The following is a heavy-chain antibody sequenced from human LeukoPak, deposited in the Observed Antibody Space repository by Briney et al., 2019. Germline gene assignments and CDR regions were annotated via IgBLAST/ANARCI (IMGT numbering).Heavy chain of an antibody. J-gene: IGHJ4*02. CDR1: GFTFSSYA. CDR2: ISYDGSNK. Sequence: GGSLRLSCAASGFTFSSYAMHCVRQAPGKGLEWVAVISYDGSNKYYADSVKGRFTISRDNSKNTLYLQMNSLRAEDTAVYYCARQLWLDYWGQGTLVTVSS. CDR3: ARQLWLDY. D-gene: IGHD3-10*01. V-gene: IGHV3-30*04.